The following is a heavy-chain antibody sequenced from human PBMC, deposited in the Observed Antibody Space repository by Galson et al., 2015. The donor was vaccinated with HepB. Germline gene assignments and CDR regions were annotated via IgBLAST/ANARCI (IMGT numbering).Heavy chain of an antibody. CDR3: ARHHCTSSSCFYDY. J-gene: IGHJ4*02. Sequence: SLRLSCAASGFSFSDHYMSWIRQAPGRGLQWLAYISSSGATTDYAGSVKDRFTISRDNVETSLYLQLNSLRAEDTAVYYCARHHCTSSSCFYDYWGQGTLVTVSS. D-gene: IGHD6-19*01. V-gene: IGHV3-11*01. CDR1: GFSFSDHY. CDR2: ISSSGATT.